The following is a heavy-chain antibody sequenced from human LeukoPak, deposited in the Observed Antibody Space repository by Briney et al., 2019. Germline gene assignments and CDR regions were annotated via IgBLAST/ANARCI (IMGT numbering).Heavy chain of an antibody. Sequence: PSQTLSLTCTVSGGSISSGDYYWSWIRQPPGKGLVWIGYIYYSGSTYYNPSLKSRVTISVDTSKNQFSLKLSSVTAADTAVYYCARDKGYCSGGSCYPTFDCWGQGTLVTVSS. V-gene: IGHV4-30-4*08. CDR1: GGSISSGDYY. CDR2: IYYSGST. J-gene: IGHJ4*02. D-gene: IGHD2-15*01. CDR3: ARDKGYCSGGSCYPTFDC.